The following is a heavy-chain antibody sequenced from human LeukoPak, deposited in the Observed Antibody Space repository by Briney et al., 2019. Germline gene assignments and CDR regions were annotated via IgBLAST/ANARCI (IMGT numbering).Heavy chain of an antibody. CDR2: INRSGST. CDR3: ARGLGGLRLSDAFDI. D-gene: IGHD5-12*01. Sequence: SETLSLTCAVYGYSFSGYYWRWIRQPPAKGLEWIGGINRSGSTNHNPSLKSRLTIPVDTSKNQCSLKLSSVTAADTAVYYCARGLGGLRLSDAFDIWGQGTMVTVSS. J-gene: IGHJ3*02. CDR1: GYSFSGYY. V-gene: IGHV4-34*01.